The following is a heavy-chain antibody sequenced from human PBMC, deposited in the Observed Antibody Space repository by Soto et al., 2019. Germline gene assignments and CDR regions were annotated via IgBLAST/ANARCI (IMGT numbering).Heavy chain of an antibody. V-gene: IGHV4-30-2*01. Sequence: SETLSLTCAVSGGSISSGGYSWSWIRQPPGKGLEWIGYIYHSGSTYYNPSLKSRVTISVDRSKNQFSLKLSSVTAADTAVYYCARGIAARRYYFDYWGQGTLVTVSS. D-gene: IGHD6-13*01. CDR3: ARGIAARRYYFDY. J-gene: IGHJ4*02. CDR2: IYHSGST. CDR1: GGSISSGGYS.